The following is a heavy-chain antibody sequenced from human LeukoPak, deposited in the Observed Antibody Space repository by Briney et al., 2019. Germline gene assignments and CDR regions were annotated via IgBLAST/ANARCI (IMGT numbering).Heavy chain of an antibody. Sequence: GGSLRLSCAASGFTFSSYGMNWVRQAPGKGLEWVSYISYSSSTIYYADSVKGRFTISRDNAKNSLYLQMNSLRAEDTAVYYCARVNRMVPGYCSGGTCPGDYWGQGTLVTDSS. V-gene: IGHV3-48*01. CDR3: ARVNRMVPGYCSGGTCPGDY. J-gene: IGHJ4*02. D-gene: IGHD2-15*01. CDR2: ISYSSSTI. CDR1: GFTFSSYG.